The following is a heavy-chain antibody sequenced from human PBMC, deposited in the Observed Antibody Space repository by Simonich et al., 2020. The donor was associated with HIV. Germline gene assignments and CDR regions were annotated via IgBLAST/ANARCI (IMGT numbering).Heavy chain of an antibody. D-gene: IGHD5-18*01. CDR3: ARYTGMAGFDY. J-gene: IGHJ4*02. CDR1: GGSFSGYY. Sequence: QVQLQQWGAGLLKPSETLSLTCAVYGGSFSGYYWGGIRQPPGKGLEWIGEINHSGSTNYFPSRQRRVIISVDTSKNQFSLKLSSVTATDTAVYYCARYTGMAGFDYWGQGTLVTVSS. CDR2: INHSGST. V-gene: IGHV4-34*01.